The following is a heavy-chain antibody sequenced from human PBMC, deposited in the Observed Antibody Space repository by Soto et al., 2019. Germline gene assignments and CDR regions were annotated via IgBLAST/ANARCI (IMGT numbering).Heavy chain of an antibody. CDR2: IYYSGST. CDR1: GGSISSGDYY. D-gene: IGHD6-25*01. Sequence: SETLSLTCTVSGGSISSGDYYWSWIRQPPGKGLEWIGYIYYSGSTYYNPSLKSRVTISVDTSKNQFSLKLSSVTAADTAVYYCARDRLTDGMDVWGQGTTVTVSS. V-gene: IGHV4-30-4*01. CDR3: ARDRLTDGMDV. J-gene: IGHJ6*02.